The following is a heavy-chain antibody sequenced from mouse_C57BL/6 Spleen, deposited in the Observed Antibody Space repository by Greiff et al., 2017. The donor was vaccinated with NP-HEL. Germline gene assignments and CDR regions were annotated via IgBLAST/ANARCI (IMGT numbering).Heavy chain of an antibody. J-gene: IGHJ2*01. Sequence: EVQRVESEGGLVQPGSSMKLSCTASGFTFSDYYMAWVRQVPEKGLEWVANINYDGSSTYYLDSLKSRFIISRDNAKNILYLQISSLKSEDTATYYCAREGDYGVDYWGQGTTLTVSS. D-gene: IGHD2-4*01. CDR2: INYDGSST. CDR3: AREGDYGVDY. V-gene: IGHV5-16*01. CDR1: GFTFSDYY.